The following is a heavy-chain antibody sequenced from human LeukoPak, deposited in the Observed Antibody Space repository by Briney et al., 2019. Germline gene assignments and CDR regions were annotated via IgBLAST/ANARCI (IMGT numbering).Heavy chain of an antibody. CDR1: GLTLSGYD. CDR2: VSYDGSNK. Sequence: GGSLRLSCAASGLTLSGYDMHWVRQAPGKGLEWVAVVSYDGSNKYYADSVKGRFTISRDNSKNTLYLQMNSLRAEDTAVYYCARDSAVAGTSDDAFDIWGQGTMVTVSS. D-gene: IGHD6-19*01. CDR3: ARDSAVAGTSDDAFDI. J-gene: IGHJ3*02. V-gene: IGHV3-30*03.